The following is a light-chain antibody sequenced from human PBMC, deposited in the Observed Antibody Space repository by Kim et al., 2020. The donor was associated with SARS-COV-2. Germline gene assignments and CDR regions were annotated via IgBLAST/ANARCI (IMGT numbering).Light chain of an antibody. CDR3: QAWDSSTAYV. CDR2: QDH. CDR1: FLGDKY. V-gene: IGLV3-1*01. Sequence: SYELTQPPSVSVSPGQTASVTCSGDFLGDKYVCWYQQRPGQSPVLIIYQDHRRPSGIPERFSGSNSGNTATLTISGTQAMDEADYYCQAWDSSTAYVFGT. J-gene: IGLJ1*01.